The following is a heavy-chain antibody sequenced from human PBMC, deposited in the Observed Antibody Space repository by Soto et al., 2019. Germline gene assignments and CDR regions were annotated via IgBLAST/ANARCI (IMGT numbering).Heavy chain of an antibody. CDR2: ISYDGSNK. D-gene: IGHD3-3*01. Sequence: QVQLVESGGGVVQPGRSLRLSCAASGFTFSSYGMHWVRQAPGKGLEWVAVISYDGSNKYYADSVKGRFTISRDNSKNMLYLQMNSLRAEDTAVYYCAKGSRYYDFWSGYYLGYYGMDVWGQGTTVTVSS. CDR3: AKGSRYYDFWSGYYLGYYGMDV. V-gene: IGHV3-30*18. CDR1: GFTFSSYG. J-gene: IGHJ6*02.